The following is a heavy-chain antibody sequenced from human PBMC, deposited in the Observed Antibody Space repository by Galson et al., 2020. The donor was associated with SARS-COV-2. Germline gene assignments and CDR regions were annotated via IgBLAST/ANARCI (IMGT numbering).Heavy chain of an antibody. Sequence: FCAASGFTFSSYGMHWVRQAPGKGLEWVAVIWYDGSNKYYADSVKGRFTISRDNSKNTLYLQMNSLRAGDTAVYYCARDAGYYDILRGGMDVWGQGTTVTVSS. CDR1: GFTFSSYG. CDR2: IWYDGSNK. D-gene: IGHD3-9*01. V-gene: IGHV3-33*01. CDR3: ARDAGYYDILRGGMDV. J-gene: IGHJ6*02.